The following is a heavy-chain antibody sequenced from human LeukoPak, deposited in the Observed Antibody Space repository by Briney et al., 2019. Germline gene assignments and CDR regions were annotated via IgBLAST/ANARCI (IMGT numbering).Heavy chain of an antibody. D-gene: IGHD6-19*01. V-gene: IGHV4-34*01. CDR1: GGSFSGYY. J-gene: IGHJ4*02. CDR3: ARVRRIAVAGTLFDY. Sequence: SETLSLTRAVYGGSFSGYYWSWIRQPPGKGLEWIGEINHSGGTNYNPSLKSRVTISVDTSKNQFSLKLSSVTAADTAVYYCARVRRIAVAGTLFDYWGQGTLVTVSS. CDR2: INHSGGT.